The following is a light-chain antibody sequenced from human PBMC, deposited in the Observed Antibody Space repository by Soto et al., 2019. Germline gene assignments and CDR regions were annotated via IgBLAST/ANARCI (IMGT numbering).Light chain of an antibody. CDR1: QTISSW. Sequence: DIQMTQSPSTLSASVGDRVTITCRASQTISSWLAWYQQKPGKAPKLLIYDVSSLESGVPSRFSGSGSGTDFTLTISSLQPDDFATYYCQQFNSYPITFGQGTRLEIK. J-gene: IGKJ5*01. CDR3: QQFNSYPIT. CDR2: DVS. V-gene: IGKV1-5*01.